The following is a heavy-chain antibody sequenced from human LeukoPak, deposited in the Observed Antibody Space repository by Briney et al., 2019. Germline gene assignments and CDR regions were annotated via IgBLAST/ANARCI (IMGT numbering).Heavy chain of an antibody. J-gene: IGHJ4*02. CDR3: TRSPEGRPIDY. CDR1: GVTFTNYW. D-gene: IGHD3-10*01. Sequence: PGGSLRLSCAASGVTFTNYWMNWVRQAPGKGLEWVAHIKQDGSQIYYVDSVKGRFTISRDNAKSSLYLQMNSLRAEDTALYYCTRSPEGRPIDYWGQGTLVTVSS. CDR2: IKQDGSQI. V-gene: IGHV3-7*01.